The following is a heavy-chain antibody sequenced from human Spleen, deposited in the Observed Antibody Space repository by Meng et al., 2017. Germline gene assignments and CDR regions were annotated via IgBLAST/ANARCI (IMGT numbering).Heavy chain of an antibody. Sequence: VQLQQWAAGLLKPSETLSLPCDVYGGSFSGYSWSWIRQPPGKGLEWIGEISHSGSTNYSPSLKNRVTISLDTSKNQFSLNLRSVTAADTAVYYCARLWTVTSYSADWFDPWGQGTLVTVSS. CDR2: ISHSGST. D-gene: IGHD4-17*01. J-gene: IGHJ5*02. V-gene: IGHV4-34*01. CDR3: ARLWTVTSYSADWFDP. CDR1: GGSFSGYS.